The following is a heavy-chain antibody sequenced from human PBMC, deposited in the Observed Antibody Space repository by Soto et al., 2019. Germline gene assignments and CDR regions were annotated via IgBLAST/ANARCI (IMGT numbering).Heavy chain of an antibody. Sequence: SETLSLTWTVAGGSSGSYYGSWIRQPPGKGLEWIGYIYYSGSTNYNPSLESRVTISVDSSKNQFSLKLSSVTAADTAVYYCGSLCSGGSCYEKGYFDFWGQGTLVTVSS. CDR3: GSLCSGGSCYEKGYFDF. CDR2: IYYSGST. CDR1: GGSSGSYY. D-gene: IGHD2-15*01. J-gene: IGHJ4*01. V-gene: IGHV4-59*08.